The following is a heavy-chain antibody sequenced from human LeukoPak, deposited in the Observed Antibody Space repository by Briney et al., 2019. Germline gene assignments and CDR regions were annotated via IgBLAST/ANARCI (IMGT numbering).Heavy chain of an antibody. J-gene: IGHJ4*02. CDR1: GGSISSYY. Sequence: PSETLSLTCTVSGGSISSYYWGWIRQPPGEGLEWIGYIYYSGSTNYNPSLKSRVTISVDTSKNQFSLKLSSVTAADTAVYYCARHTPYSSGAIDYWGQGTLVTVSS. D-gene: IGHD6-19*01. CDR2: IYYSGST. V-gene: IGHV4-59*08. CDR3: ARHTPYSSGAIDY.